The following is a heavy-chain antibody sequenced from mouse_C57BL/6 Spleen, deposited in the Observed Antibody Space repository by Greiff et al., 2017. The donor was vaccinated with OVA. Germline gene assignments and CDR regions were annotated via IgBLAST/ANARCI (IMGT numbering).Heavy chain of an antibody. Sequence: VQLQQPGAELVRPGSSVKLSCKASGYTFTSYWMHWVKQRPIQGLEWIGNIDPSDSETHYNQKFKDKATLTVDKSSSTAYMQLSSLTSEDSAVYYCARSTTVVAPYYAMDYGGQGTSVTVSS. J-gene: IGHJ4*01. CDR3: ARSTTVVAPYYAMDY. CDR1: GYTFTSYW. V-gene: IGHV1-52*01. CDR2: IDPSDSET. D-gene: IGHD1-1*01.